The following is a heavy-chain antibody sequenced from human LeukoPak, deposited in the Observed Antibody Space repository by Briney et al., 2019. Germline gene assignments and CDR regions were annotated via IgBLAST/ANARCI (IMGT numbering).Heavy chain of an antibody. V-gene: IGHV1-46*04. D-gene: IGHD1-26*01. CDR3: ARPHSGSYAFVI. CDR2: INPSGGST. J-gene: IGHJ3*02. Sequence: ASAKVSCKAFGYTLTSYYMHWVRQAPGQGRGWVGIINPSGGSTSYQQKLQGRVTKTRGQSTRPISRALGSRRSENPTVNYCARPHSGSYAFVIWGQGTMVTVSS. CDR1: GYTLTSYY.